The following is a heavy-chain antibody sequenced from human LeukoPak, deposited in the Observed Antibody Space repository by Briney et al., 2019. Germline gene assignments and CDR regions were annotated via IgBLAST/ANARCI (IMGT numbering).Heavy chain of an antibody. D-gene: IGHD1-14*01. V-gene: IGHV3-23*01. Sequence: GGSLRLSCAGSGFTFNTSAMSWVRQAPGKGLEWVSAISGSGRSTYYTDSVRGRFTISRDNSKNTLYLQMNSLRAEDTAVYFCAKGRATRVYNWFDTWGEGILVTVSS. CDR2: ISGSGRST. J-gene: IGHJ5*02. CDR1: GFTFNTSA. CDR3: AKGRATRVYNWFDT.